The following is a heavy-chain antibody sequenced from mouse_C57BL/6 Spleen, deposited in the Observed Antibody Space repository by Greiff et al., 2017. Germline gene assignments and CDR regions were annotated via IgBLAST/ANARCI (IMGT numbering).Heavy chain of an antibody. CDR1: GYTFTDYY. CDR3: AREEGRDYAMDY. CDR2: IYPGSGNT. D-gene: IGHD3-3*01. J-gene: IGHJ4*01. Sequence: QVQLQQSGAELVRPGASVKLSCKASGYTFTDYYINWVKQRPGQGLEWIARIYPGSGNTYYNEKFKGKATLTAEKSSSTAYMQLSSLTSEDSAVYFCAREEGRDYAMDYWGQGTSVTVSS. V-gene: IGHV1-76*01.